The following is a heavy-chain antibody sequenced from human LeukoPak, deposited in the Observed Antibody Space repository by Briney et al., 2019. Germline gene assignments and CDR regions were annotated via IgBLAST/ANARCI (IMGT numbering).Heavy chain of an antibody. J-gene: IGHJ4*02. D-gene: IGHD1-1*01. V-gene: IGHV3-23*01. CDR3: PTTKQARRYFDY. Sequence: PGGSLRLSCTGSGFTFSSNPLSWVRQAPGKGLEWVSAINPSGGNTYYADSVRGRFTISRDNSKNTLYPQMNTLRAEDTAVYYCPTTKQARRYFDYWGQGTLVTVSS. CDR2: INPSGGNT. CDR1: GFTFSSNP.